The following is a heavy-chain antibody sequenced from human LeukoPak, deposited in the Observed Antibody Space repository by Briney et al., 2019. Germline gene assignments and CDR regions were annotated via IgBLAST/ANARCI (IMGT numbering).Heavy chain of an antibody. Sequence: GGSLRLSCAASGFTFSSYVMSWVRQAPGKGLEWVSGISGSGGSTKYADSVKGRFTISRDNSKNTLYLQMNTVRAEDTAVYYCAKDPWGGAVAGTAFDDWGQGTLVTVSS. V-gene: IGHV3-23*01. J-gene: IGHJ4*02. CDR3: AKDPWGGAVAGTAFDD. D-gene: IGHD6-19*01. CDR2: ISGSGGST. CDR1: GFTFSSYV.